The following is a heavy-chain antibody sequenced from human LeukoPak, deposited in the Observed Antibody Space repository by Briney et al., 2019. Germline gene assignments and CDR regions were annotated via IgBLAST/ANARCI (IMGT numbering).Heavy chain of an antibody. CDR2: IYYTGYT. V-gene: IGHV4-31*03. CDR1: GDSINSGGYY. J-gene: IGHJ6*02. D-gene: IGHD3-10*01. CDR3: ARDPGGFGELFGTSGLDV. Sequence: SQTLSLSCTVSGDSINSGGYYWSWIRQHPGKGLEWIGFIYYTGYTYSNPSLKSRFAISLDTSKNQFSLKLNSVTAADTAVYYCARDPGGFGELFGTSGLDVWGQGTTVLVSS.